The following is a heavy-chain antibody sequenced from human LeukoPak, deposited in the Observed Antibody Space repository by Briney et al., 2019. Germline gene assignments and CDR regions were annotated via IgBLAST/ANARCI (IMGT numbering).Heavy chain of an antibody. CDR1: GGSISSYY. V-gene: IGHV4-4*07. Sequence: SETLSLTCTVLGGSISSYYWSWIRQPAGKGLEWIGRIYTSGSTNYSPSLKSRVTMSVDTSKNQFSLKLSSVTAADTAVYYCARGQVVGATTFYYYYMDVWGKGTTVTVSS. CDR3: ARGQVVGATTFYYYYMDV. D-gene: IGHD1-26*01. J-gene: IGHJ6*03. CDR2: IYTSGST.